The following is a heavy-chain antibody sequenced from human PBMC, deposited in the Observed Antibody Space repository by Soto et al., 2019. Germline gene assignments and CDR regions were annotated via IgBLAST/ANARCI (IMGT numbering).Heavy chain of an antibody. CDR3: AISNWFDP. J-gene: IGHJ5*02. CDR1: GGSISSSTYF. Sequence: PSETLSLTCTVSGGSISSSTYFWGWIRQPPGKGLQWIGSIYYSGSTYYNPSLKSRVTISVDTSKNQFSLKLSSVTAADTAVYYCAISNWFDPWGLGTLVTVSS. CDR2: IYYSGST. V-gene: IGHV4-39*01.